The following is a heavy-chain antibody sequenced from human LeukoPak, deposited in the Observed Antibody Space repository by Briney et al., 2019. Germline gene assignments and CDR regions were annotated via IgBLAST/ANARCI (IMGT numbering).Heavy chain of an antibody. CDR3: ARGFPPGGSGPALYFDY. V-gene: IGHV1-69*13. Sequence: SVKASCKASGGTFSSYAISWVRQAPGQGLEWMGGIIPIFGTANYAQKFQGRVTITADESTSTAYMELSSLRSEDTAVYYCARGFPPGGSGPALYFDYWGQGTLVTVSS. CDR2: IIPIFGTA. D-gene: IGHD6-19*01. CDR1: GGTFSSYA. J-gene: IGHJ4*02.